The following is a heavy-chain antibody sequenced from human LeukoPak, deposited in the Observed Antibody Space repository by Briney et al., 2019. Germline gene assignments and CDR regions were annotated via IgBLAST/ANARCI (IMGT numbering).Heavy chain of an antibody. J-gene: IGHJ3*02. D-gene: IGHD1-26*01. Sequence: GGSLRLSCAASGFTFSTYNMNWVRQAPGKGLEWVSSISGSSSYIYYADSVKGRFTISRDDAKNSLYLQMNSLRAEDTAVYYCARRQGRRGIVGPTILKGAFDIWGQGTKVTVSS. CDR1: GFTFSTYN. CDR2: ISGSSSYI. V-gene: IGHV3-21*01. CDR3: ARRQGRRGIVGPTILKGAFDI.